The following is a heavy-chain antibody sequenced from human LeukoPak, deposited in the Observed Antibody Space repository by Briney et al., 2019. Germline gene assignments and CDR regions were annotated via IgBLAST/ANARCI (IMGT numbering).Heavy chain of an antibody. J-gene: IGHJ4*02. D-gene: IGHD6-13*01. Sequence: ASVKVSCKASGYTFTSYGISWVRQAPGQGLEWMGWISAYNGNTNYAQKLQGRVTMTTDTSTSTAYMELRSLRSDDTAVYYCARDYLIIAAAGIEGSFDYWGQGTLATASS. V-gene: IGHV1-18*01. CDR1: GYTFTSYG. CDR2: ISAYNGNT. CDR3: ARDYLIIAAAGIEGSFDY.